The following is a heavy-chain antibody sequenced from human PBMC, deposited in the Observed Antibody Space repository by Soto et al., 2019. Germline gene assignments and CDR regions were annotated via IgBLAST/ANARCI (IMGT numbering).Heavy chain of an antibody. CDR1: GGTFSSYA. Sequence: QVQLVQSGAEVKKPGSSVKVSCKASGGTFSSYAISWVRQAPGQGLEWMGGIIPIFGTADYAQKFQGRITITADESTSTAYMDLSSLRSEDTAVYYCARHLGGNHYYYGMDVWGQGTTVTVSS. D-gene: IGHD3-16*01. V-gene: IGHV1-69*12. CDR2: IIPIFGTA. J-gene: IGHJ6*02. CDR3: ARHLGGNHYYYGMDV.